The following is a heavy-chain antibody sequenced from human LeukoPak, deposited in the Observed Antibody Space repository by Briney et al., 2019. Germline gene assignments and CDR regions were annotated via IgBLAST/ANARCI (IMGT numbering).Heavy chain of an antibody. CDR1: GGTFSSYA. V-gene: IGHV1-69*01. Sequence: SVKVSCKASGGTFSSYAISWVRQAPGQGLEWMGGIIPIFGTANYAQKFQGRVTITADESTSTAYMELSSLRSDDTAVYYCARYDSSNYYYYYYMDVWGKGTTVTVSS. J-gene: IGHJ6*03. CDR3: ARYDSSNYYYYYYMDV. D-gene: IGHD3-22*01. CDR2: IIPIFGTA.